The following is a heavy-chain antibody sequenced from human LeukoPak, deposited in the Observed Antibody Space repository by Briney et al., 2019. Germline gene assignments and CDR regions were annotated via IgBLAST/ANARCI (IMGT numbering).Heavy chain of an antibody. CDR1: GFTFSDYY. Sequence: GGSLRLSCAASGFTFSDYYMSWIRQAPGKGLEWVSYISSSSSYTNYADSVKGRFTISRDNAKNSLYLQMNSLRAEDTAVYYCATYSSSWGRIDYWGQGTLVTVSS. J-gene: IGHJ4*02. CDR3: ATYSSSWGRIDY. D-gene: IGHD6-13*01. V-gene: IGHV3-11*06. CDR2: ISSSSSYT.